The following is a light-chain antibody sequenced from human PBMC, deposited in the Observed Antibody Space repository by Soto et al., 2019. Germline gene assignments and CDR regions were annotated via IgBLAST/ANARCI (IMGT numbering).Light chain of an antibody. V-gene: IGLV2-14*01. J-gene: IGLJ2*01. CDR3: TSYTSSSTLEV. CDR2: DVS. Sequence: QSALTQPASVSGSPGQSITISCTGTSSDVGGYNYVSWYQQHPGKAPKLMIYDVSYRPSGVSNRFSGSKSGNTASLTISGLPAEDEADYYCTSYTSSSTLEVFGGGTQLTVL. CDR1: SSDVGGYNY.